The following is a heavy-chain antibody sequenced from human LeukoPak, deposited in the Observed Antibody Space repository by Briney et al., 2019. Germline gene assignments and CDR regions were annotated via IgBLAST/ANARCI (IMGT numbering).Heavy chain of an antibody. CDR3: AKDGYSNSRYDWFDP. J-gene: IGHJ5*02. D-gene: IGHD6-13*01. Sequence: GGSLRLSCAASGFTFSSYAMSWVRQAPGKGLEWVSGISSGGSTYHADSVKGRFTISRDNSKNTLYLQMNSLRAEGTAVYYCAKDGYSNSRYDWFDPWGQGTLVTVSS. CDR1: GFTFSSYA. CDR2: ISSGGST. V-gene: IGHV3-23*01.